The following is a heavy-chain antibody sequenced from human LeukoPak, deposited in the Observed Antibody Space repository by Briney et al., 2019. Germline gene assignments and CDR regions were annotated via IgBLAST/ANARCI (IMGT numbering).Heavy chain of an antibody. J-gene: IGHJ3*02. CDR2: IYYSGST. CDR1: GGSISSGDYY. CDR3: ARGNTMVRADAFDI. Sequence: PSETLSLTCTVSGGSISSGDYYWSWIRQPPGKGLEWIGYIYYSGSTYYNPSLKSRVTISVDTSKNQFSLKLRTVTAADTAVYYCARGNTMVRADAFDIWGQGTMVTVSS. D-gene: IGHD3-10*01. V-gene: IGHV4-30-4*01.